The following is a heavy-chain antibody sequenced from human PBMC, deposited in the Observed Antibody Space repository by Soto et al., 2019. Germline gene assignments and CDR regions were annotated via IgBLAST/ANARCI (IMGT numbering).Heavy chain of an antibody. CDR3: VRHAQWIIRAY. V-gene: IGHV4-30-2*01. CDR1: GGSISSGGYS. D-gene: IGHD5-12*01. J-gene: IGHJ4*02. CDR2: MYHSGST. Sequence: SETLSLTCAVSGGSISSGGYSWSWIRQPPGKGPEWIGYMYHSGSTYYNPSLKSRVTISIDRSKNQFSLKLSSVTAADTAVYYCVRHAQWIIRAYWGQGSLVTVSS.